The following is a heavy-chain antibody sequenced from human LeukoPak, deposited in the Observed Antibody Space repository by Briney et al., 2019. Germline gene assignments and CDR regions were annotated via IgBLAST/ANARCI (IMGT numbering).Heavy chain of an antibody. J-gene: IGHJ4*02. D-gene: IGHD1-26*01. Sequence: APVKVSCKASGYTFTNYYFHWVRQAPGQRLEWMGIINPSGGSTTYAQKFQGKITMTTDTSTSTVYMELSSLRSEDTAVYYCAGSGGFYYFDYWGQGTLVTVSS. V-gene: IGHV1-46*01. CDR1: GYTFTNYY. CDR3: AGSGGFYYFDY. CDR2: INPSGGST.